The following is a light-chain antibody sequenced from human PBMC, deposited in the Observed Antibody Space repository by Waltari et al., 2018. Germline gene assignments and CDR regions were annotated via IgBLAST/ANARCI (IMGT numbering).Light chain of an antibody. CDR3: QVWDTSTDHVV. CDR2: DDR. V-gene: IGLV3-21*02. Sequence: SYVVTQPPSVSVAPGQTARITCGGNNIGTNIEHWYQQKPGQAPVLVVYDDRDRPPGIPERFSGSKSANTATLTITGVVAGDEADYYCQVWDTSTDHVVFGGGTKLTVL. J-gene: IGLJ2*01. CDR1: NIGTNI.